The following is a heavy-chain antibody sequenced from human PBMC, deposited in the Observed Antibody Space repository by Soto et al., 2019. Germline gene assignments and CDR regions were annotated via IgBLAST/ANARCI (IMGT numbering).Heavy chain of an antibody. CDR1: GYTFTSYG. CDR2: ISAYNGNT. V-gene: IGHV1-18*04. J-gene: IGHJ4*02. Sequence: GASVKVSCKASGYTFTSYGISWVRQAPGQGLEWRGWISAYNGNTNYAQKLQGRVTMTTDTSTSTAYMELRSLRAEDSAIYYCARGSKDSYPGSRIFEFWGRGTMVTVSS. D-gene: IGHD3-10*01. CDR3: ARGSKDSYPGSRIFEF.